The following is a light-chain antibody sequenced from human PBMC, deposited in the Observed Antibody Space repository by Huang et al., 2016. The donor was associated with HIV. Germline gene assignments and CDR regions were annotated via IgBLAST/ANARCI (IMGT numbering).Light chain of an antibody. CDR3: QQYNTYLYT. V-gene: IGKV1-5*03. Sequence: DIQMNQSPSTLSASVGDRVTITCRAIQSISSWLAWYQQQPGKAPKLLISKASDLESGVPSRFSGSGSGTEFTLTISSLQPDDFATYYCQQYNTYLYTFGQGTKLEIK. J-gene: IGKJ2*01. CDR1: QSISSW. CDR2: KAS.